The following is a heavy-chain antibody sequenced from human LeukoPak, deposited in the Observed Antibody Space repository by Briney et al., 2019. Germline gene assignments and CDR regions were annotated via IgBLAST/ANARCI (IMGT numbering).Heavy chain of an antibody. Sequence: GRSLRLSCAASGFTFDDYATHWVRQAPGKGLEWVSGISWNGGSIAYAGSVKGRFTISRDNAKNSLYLQMNSLRAEDTALYYCAKDGEEAVAGTGYYFDYWGQGTLVTVSS. V-gene: IGHV3-9*01. CDR2: ISWNGGSI. CDR1: GFTFDDYA. D-gene: IGHD6-19*01. J-gene: IGHJ4*02. CDR3: AKDGEEAVAGTGYYFDY.